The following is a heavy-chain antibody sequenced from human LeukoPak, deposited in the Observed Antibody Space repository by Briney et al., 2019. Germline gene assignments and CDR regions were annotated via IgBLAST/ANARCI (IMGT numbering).Heavy chain of an antibody. D-gene: IGHD4-23*01. CDR1: GFTFSSYE. Sequence: GGSLRLSCAASGFTFSSYEMNWVRQAPGKGLEWVSHISSSGNTIYYTDSVKGRFTISRDNSKNLLYLQMNSLKAENTAIYYCARTVARIGYWGQGTLVAVSS. J-gene: IGHJ4*02. CDR2: ISSSGNTI. CDR3: ARTVARIGY. V-gene: IGHV3-48*03.